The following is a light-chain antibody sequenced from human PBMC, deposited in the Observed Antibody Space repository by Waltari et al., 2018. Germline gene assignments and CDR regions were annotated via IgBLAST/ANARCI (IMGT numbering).Light chain of an antibody. CDR3: QQCYSSPYT. J-gene: IGKJ2*01. V-gene: IGKV4-1*01. CDR2: WAS. Sequence: DIVMTQSPDSLAVSLGERATINCKSSQSVLSSSNNKNYLGWYQQKPVQPPKLLISWASTRESGVPDRFSGSGSGTDFTRTISSLQAEDVAVYYCQQCYSSPYTFGQGTKLEIK. CDR1: QSVLSSSNNKNY.